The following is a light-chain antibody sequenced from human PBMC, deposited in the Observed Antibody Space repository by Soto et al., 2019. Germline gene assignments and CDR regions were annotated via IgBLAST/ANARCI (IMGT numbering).Light chain of an antibody. CDR3: QQFGGSSYT. CDR2: GAS. V-gene: IGKV3-20*01. CDR1: QSVINRY. Sequence: EIVLTQSPGTLSLSPGERATLSCRASQSVINRYLTWYQQKPGQAPRLLIHGASTRATGTPDRFSGSGSGPDFTLTINRLEPEDFAVYYCQQFGGSSYTFGQGTRVEIK. J-gene: IGKJ2*01.